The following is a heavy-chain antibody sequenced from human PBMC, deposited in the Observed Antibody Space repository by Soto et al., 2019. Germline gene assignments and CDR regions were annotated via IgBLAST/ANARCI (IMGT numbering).Heavy chain of an antibody. CDR2: INPNSGGT. J-gene: IGHJ6*02. CDR3: ARGAGAARQNPGGMDV. Sequence: ASVKVSCKASGYTFTGYYMHWLRQAPGQGLEWMGWINPNSGGTNYAQKFQGRVTMTRDTSISTAYMELSRLRSDDTAVYYCARGAGAARQNPGGMDVWGQGTTVTVSS. V-gene: IGHV1-2*02. D-gene: IGHD6-6*01. CDR1: GYTFTGYY.